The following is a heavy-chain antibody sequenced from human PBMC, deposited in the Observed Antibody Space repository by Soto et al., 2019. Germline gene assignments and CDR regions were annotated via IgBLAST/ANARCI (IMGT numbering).Heavy chain of an antibody. D-gene: IGHD2-15*01. CDR3: ARDIVVVVAASYYYSGMDV. CDR1: GYTFTSYT. J-gene: IGHJ6*02. CDR2: INAGNGNT. V-gene: IGHV1-3*01. Sequence: QVLLVQSGAEVKKPGASVKVSCKASGYTFTSYTMHWVRQAPGQRLEWMGWINAGNGNTKYSQKFQGRVTISRDTFASTAYMELSSLGSEDTAVYYCARDIVVVVAASYYYSGMDVWGQGTTVTVSS.